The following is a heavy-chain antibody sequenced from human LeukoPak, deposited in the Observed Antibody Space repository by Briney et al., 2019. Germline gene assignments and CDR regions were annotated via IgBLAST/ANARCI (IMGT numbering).Heavy chain of an antibody. Sequence: PGGSLRLSCAASGFTFSSYAMHWVRQAPGKGLEWVAVISYDGSNKYYADSVKGRFTISRDNSKNTLYLQMNSLRAEDTAVYYCARDRPSSGGNYFDLWGRGTLVTVSS. CDR1: GFTFSSYA. D-gene: IGHD2-15*01. CDR2: ISYDGSNK. CDR3: ARDRPSSGGNYFDL. V-gene: IGHV3-30-3*01. J-gene: IGHJ2*01.